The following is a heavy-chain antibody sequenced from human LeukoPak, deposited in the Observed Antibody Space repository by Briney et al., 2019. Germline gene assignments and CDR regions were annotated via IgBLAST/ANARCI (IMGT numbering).Heavy chain of an antibody. D-gene: IGHD3-3*01. Sequence: GGSLRLSCAASGFTFSSYAIHWVRQAPGKGLEWVSAISGSGGSTYYADSVKGRFTISRDNSKNSLYLQMNSLRAEDTAVYYCASQYYDFWSGYPDYWGQGTLVTVSS. CDR2: ISGSGGST. CDR3: ASQYYDFWSGYPDY. J-gene: IGHJ4*02. CDR1: GFTFSSYA. V-gene: IGHV3-23*01.